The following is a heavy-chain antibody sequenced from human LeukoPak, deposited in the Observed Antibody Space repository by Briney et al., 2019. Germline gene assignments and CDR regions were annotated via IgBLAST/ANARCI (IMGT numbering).Heavy chain of an antibody. CDR1: GGSISSSN. V-gene: IGHV3-48*03. J-gene: IGHJ6*04. CDR3: AELGITMIGGV. CDR2: ISSSGSTI. Sequence: LSLTCAVSGGSISSSNWWSWVRQAPGKGLEWVSYISSSGSTIYYADSVKGRFTISRDNAKNSLYLQMNSLRAEDTAVYYCAELGITMIGGVRGKGTTVTISS. D-gene: IGHD3-10*02.